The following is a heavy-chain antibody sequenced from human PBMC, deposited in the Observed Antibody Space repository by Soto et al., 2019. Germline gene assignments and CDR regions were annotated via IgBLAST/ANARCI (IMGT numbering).Heavy chain of an antibody. V-gene: IGHV1-69*01. CDR1: GGTFSSHS. Sequence: VQLMQSGAEVKKPGSSVKVSCKASGGTFSSHSINWVRQAPGQGLEWMGGIITLFGTSNYAQTFQGRVTIAAEQSTSTAYMELNSLTSDDTSVYYCAREVGYSDFSAARLDWGQGTLVTVSS. CDR2: IITLFGTS. D-gene: IGHD1-26*01. J-gene: IGHJ4*02. CDR3: AREVGYSDFSAARLD.